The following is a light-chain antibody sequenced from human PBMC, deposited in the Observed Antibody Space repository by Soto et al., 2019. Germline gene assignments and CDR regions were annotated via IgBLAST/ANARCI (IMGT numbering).Light chain of an antibody. J-gene: IGKJ1*01. CDR1: QSISSY. V-gene: IGKV1-39*01. Sequence: DIQMTQSPSSLSASVGDRVTITCRASQSISSYLNWYQQKPGKAPKLLIYAASSLQSGVPSRFSGSGSGTDFALTISSLQPEDFATYYCQQSYSHPETFGQGTKVDIK. CDR3: QQSYSHPET. CDR2: AAS.